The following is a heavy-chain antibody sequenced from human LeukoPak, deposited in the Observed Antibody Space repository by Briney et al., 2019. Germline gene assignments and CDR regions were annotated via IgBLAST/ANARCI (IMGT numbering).Heavy chain of an antibody. CDR1: GFTFDDCG. CDR3: ARALRDGDYYYYYYGMDV. V-gene: IGHV3-20*04. Sequence: GGSLRLSCAASGFTFDDCGMSWVRQAPGKGLEWVSGINWNGGSTGYADSVKGRFTISRDNAKNSLYLQMNSLRAEDTALYYCARALRDGDYYYYYYGMDVWGQGTTVTVSS. CDR2: INWNGGST. D-gene: IGHD4-17*01. J-gene: IGHJ6*02.